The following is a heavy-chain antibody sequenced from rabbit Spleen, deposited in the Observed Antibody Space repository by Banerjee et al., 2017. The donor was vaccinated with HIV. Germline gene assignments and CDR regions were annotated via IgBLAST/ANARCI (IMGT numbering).Heavy chain of an antibody. CDR1: GFSFNSGYD. V-gene: IGHV1S40*01. CDR2: MYAGSSGST. D-gene: IGHD8-1*01. CDR3: ARDVGTSFSTYGMDL. Sequence: QSLEESGGGLVKPGASLTLTCKASGFSFNSGYDMCWVRQAPGKGLEWIACMYAGSSGSTYSATWAKGRFTISKTSSTTVTLQMTSLTAADTATYFCARDVGTSFSTYGMDLWGPGTLFTV. J-gene: IGHJ6*01.